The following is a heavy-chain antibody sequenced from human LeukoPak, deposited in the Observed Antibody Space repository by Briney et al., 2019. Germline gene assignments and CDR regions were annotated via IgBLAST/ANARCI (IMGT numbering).Heavy chain of an antibody. CDR1: GFTFSSYG. CDR2: IWYDGSNK. V-gene: IGHV3-33*01. D-gene: IGHD5-12*01. Sequence: PGGSLRLSCAASGFTFSSYGMHWGRQAPGKGLEWVAVIWYDGSNKYYADSVKGRFTISRDNSKNTLYLQMNSLRAEDTAVYYCARVLGYSGYVIDYWGQGTLVTVSS. J-gene: IGHJ4*02. CDR3: ARVLGYSGYVIDY.